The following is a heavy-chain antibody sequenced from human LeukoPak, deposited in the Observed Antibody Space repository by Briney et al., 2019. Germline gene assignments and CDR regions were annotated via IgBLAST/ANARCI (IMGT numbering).Heavy chain of an antibody. V-gene: IGHV4-31*03. CDR2: IYYSGST. Sequence: PSETLSLTCTVSGGSISSGGYYWSWIRQHPGKGLEWIGYIYYSGSTYYNPSLKSRVTISVDTSKNQFSLKLSSVTAADTAVYYCVTAENDAFDIWGQGTMVTVSS. CDR1: GGSISSGGYY. D-gene: IGHD1-14*01. CDR3: VTAENDAFDI. J-gene: IGHJ3*02.